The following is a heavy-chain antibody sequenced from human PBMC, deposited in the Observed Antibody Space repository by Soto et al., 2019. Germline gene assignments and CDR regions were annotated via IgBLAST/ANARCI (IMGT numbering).Heavy chain of an antibody. Sequence: QVQLVESGGGVVQPGRSPRLSCGASGFIFSNYAMYWVRQAPGKGLEWVAGISSDESNKYYADSVKGRFTISRDNSKNTLYLQMNSLRGEDTAMYYCARVPVYRGGSSCYGDYYYGMDVWGQGTTVTVSS. D-gene: IGHD2-15*01. V-gene: IGHV3-30-3*01. CDR3: ARVPVYRGGSSCYGDYYYGMDV. CDR2: ISSDESNK. CDR1: GFIFSNYA. J-gene: IGHJ6*02.